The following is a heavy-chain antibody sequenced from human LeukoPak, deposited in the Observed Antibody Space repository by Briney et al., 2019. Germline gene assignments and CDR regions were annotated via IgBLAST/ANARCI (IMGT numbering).Heavy chain of an antibody. CDR1: GFTFTDYY. Sequence: ASVTVSCKASGFTFTDYYIHWVRQAPGQGLEWMGRINLNSGATNFAQKFQDKVTMTRATSITTAYMELRSLTSDDTAIYYCARIYGWTTSGTYELTDYWGQGTLVTVSS. J-gene: IGHJ4*02. D-gene: IGHD1-26*01. CDR2: INLNSGAT. V-gene: IGHV1-2*06. CDR3: ARIYGWTTSGTYELTDY.